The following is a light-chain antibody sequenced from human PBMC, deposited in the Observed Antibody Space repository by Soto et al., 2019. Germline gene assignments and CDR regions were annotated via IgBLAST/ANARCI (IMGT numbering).Light chain of an antibody. CDR3: QHLNNYPPFT. J-gene: IGKJ3*01. Sequence: IQLTQSPSSLSASVGDRVSITCRASQDIKTYLAWYQHKRGKAPKLLISGTFTLQSGVPSRFNGSGSGTDFTLTISRLQPEDFATYYCQHLNNYPPFTFGPGTKVDLE. CDR2: GTF. CDR1: QDIKTY. V-gene: IGKV1-9*01.